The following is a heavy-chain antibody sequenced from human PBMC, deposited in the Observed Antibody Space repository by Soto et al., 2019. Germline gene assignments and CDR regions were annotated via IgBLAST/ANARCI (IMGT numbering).Heavy chain of an antibody. CDR1: GGSISSGGYS. CDR2: IYHSGST. J-gene: IGHJ5*02. Sequence: SETLSLTCAVSGGSISSGGYSWSWIRQPPGKGLEWIGYIYHSGSTYYNPSLKSRVTISVDRSKNQFSLKLSSVTAADTAVYYCAREVPYDSSGYFTYWFDPWGQGTLVTVSS. CDR3: AREVPYDSSGYFTYWFDP. D-gene: IGHD3-22*01. V-gene: IGHV4-30-2*01.